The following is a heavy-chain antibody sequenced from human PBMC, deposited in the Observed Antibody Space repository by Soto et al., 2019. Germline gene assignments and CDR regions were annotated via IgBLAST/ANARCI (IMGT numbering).Heavy chain of an antibody. D-gene: IGHD3-16*01. J-gene: IGHJ5*02. CDR1: GFTFSSHA. Sequence: EVQLVDSGGGLVQRGGSLRLSCAASGFTFSSHAMSWVRQPPAKGLEWVSASGSSGATYYADSVKGRFIISRDNSKNTLYLEMNSLSPEDTGVYYCVKKGSGGNWFDPWGQGTLVTVS. CDR3: VKKGSGGNWFDP. CDR2: SGSSGAT. V-gene: IGHV3-23*04.